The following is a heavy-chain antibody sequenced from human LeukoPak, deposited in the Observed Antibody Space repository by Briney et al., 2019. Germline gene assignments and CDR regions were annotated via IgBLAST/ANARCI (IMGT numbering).Heavy chain of an antibody. Sequence: ASVKVSCKASGGTFSSYAISWVRQAPGQGLEWMGCINLYSGGAHYAQKFQDWLSMTRDTSISTAYMELSRLRSDDTAVYYCARENPTGTFDYWGQGTLVTVSS. CDR3: ARENPTGTFDY. CDR1: GGTFSSYA. D-gene: IGHD1-14*01. CDR2: INLYSGGA. V-gene: IGHV1-2*04. J-gene: IGHJ4*02.